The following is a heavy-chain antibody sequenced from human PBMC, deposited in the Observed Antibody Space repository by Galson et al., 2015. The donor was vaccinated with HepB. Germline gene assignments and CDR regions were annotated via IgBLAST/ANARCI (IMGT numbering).Heavy chain of an antibody. CDR3: ARDYDPGARPLLYFHL. CDR2: INQDGSEK. V-gene: IGHV3-7*01. J-gene: IGHJ2*01. D-gene: IGHD3-3*01. Sequence: SLRLSCAASRFTFSSYWMNWVRQAPGKGLEWVANINQDGSEKYYMDSVRGRFTISRDNAKNSLYLQMTSLRTEDTAVYYCARDYDPGARPLLYFHLWGRGTLVTVSP. CDR1: RFTFSSYW.